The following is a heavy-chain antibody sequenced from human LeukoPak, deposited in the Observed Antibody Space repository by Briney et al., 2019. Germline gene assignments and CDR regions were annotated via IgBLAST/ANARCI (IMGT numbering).Heavy chain of an antibody. J-gene: IGHJ4*02. Sequence: PSETLSLTCGVSGGSFSGYYWNWIRQPPGKGLEWIGEINHSGSTNYNPSLKSRVTISVDTSKNQFSLKLSSVTAADTAVYYCARGGEYIAAYYFDYWGQGTLVTVSS. CDR2: INHSGST. CDR1: GGSFSGYY. CDR3: ARGGEYIAAYYFDY. V-gene: IGHV4-34*01. D-gene: IGHD6-6*01.